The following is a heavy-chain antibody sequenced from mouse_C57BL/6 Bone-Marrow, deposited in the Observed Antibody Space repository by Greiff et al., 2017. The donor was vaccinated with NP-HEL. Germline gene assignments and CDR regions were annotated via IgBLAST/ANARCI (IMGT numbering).Heavy chain of an antibody. J-gene: IGHJ3*01. D-gene: IGHD2-5*01. CDR1: GYAFSSSW. CDR3: ARLGSNYGPY. Sequence: QVQLQQSGPELVKPGASVKISCKASGYAFSSSWMNWVKQRPGQGLEWIGRIYPGDGDTNYNGKFKGKATLTADKSSSTAYMQLSSLTSEDSAVYCSARLGSNYGPYWGQGTLVTVSA. CDR2: IYPGDGDT. V-gene: IGHV1-82*01.